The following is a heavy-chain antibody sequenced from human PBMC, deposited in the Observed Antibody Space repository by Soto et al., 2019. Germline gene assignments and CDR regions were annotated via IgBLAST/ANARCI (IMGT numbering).Heavy chain of an antibody. V-gene: IGHV4-39*01. J-gene: IGHJ5*02. CDR1: GGSISSSSYY. D-gene: IGHD4-17*01. CDR2: IYYSGST. Sequence: QLQLQESGPGLVKPSETLSLTCTVSGGSISSSSYYWGWIRQPPGKGLEWIGSIYYSGSTYYNPSLKSRVTISVDTSKNQFSLKLSSVTAADTAVYYRARPYGEPNWFDPWGQGTLVTVSS. CDR3: ARPYGEPNWFDP.